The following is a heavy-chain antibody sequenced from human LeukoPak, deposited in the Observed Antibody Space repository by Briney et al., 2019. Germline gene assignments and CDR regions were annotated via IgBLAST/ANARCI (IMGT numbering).Heavy chain of an antibody. CDR2: IWRDGGSI. D-gene: IGHD2-21*01. CDR1: GFSFSTHG. J-gene: IGHJ4*02. CDR3: AKGFSTLWVNYFDD. Sequence: GGSLRLSCVASGFSFSTHGMHWVRQAPGKGLEWVAVIWRDGGSIYNEDSVKGRFTISRDTSENTVYLQLNSLRAEDTAVYYCAKGFSTLWVNYFDDWGPGTPVTVSS. V-gene: IGHV3-33*06.